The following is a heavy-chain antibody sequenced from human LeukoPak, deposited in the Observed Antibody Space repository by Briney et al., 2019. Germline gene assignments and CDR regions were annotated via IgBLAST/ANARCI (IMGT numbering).Heavy chain of an antibody. CDR2: MYYTGST. J-gene: IGHJ4*02. Sequence: SSETLSLTCTVSGGSIRSSTYYWGWIRQPPGKGLEWIGSMYYTGSTYYSPSLKSRVTISVDTSKNQFSLKLSSVTAADTAVYYCARQSDSSGWSTYGYWGQGTLVTVSS. D-gene: IGHD6-19*01. V-gene: IGHV4-39*01. CDR3: ARQSDSSGWSTYGY. CDR1: GGSIRSSTYY.